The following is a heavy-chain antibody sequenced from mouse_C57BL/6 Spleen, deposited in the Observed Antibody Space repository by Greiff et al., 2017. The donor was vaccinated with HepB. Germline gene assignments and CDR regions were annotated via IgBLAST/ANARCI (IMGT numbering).Heavy chain of an antibody. J-gene: IGHJ1*03. CDR3: TRERDDGFWYFDV. D-gene: IGHD2-3*01. CDR2: ISSGGYYI. CDR1: GFTFSSYA. Sequence: EVQLVESGEGLVKPGGSLKLSCAASGFTFSSYAMSWVRQTPEKRLEWVAYISSGGYYIYYADTVKGRFTISRDNARNTLYLQMSSLKSEDTAMYYCTRERDDGFWYFDVWGTGTTVTVSS. V-gene: IGHV5-9-1*02.